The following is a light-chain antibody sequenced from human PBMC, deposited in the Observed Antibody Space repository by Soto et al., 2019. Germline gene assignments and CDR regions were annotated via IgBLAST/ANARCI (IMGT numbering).Light chain of an antibody. J-gene: IGKJ2*01. CDR1: QNVSNW. CDR2: KAS. CDR3: QQYSKEST. Sequence: DVEMTQSPSTLPTSIGDRVTINCRASQNVSNWLAWYQQKPGKAPKLLIYKASRLDSGVPSRFSASGSGTDFTLTITSLQSDDFATYFCQQYSKESTFGQGTKLEIK. V-gene: IGKV1-5*03.